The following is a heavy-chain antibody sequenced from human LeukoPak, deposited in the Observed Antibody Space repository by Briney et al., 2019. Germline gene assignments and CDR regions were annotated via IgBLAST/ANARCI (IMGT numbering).Heavy chain of an antibody. D-gene: IGHD2-21*02. CDR2: IDGSGNSI. V-gene: IGHV3-48*03. J-gene: IGHJ4*02. CDR1: GFSFNIYE. Sequence: PGGSLRLSCAASGFSFNIYEFNWVRQAPGKGLEWLSYIDGSGNSIYYADSVKGRFTVSRDNAKSSLYLQMSSLRVDDTAVYYCARECLTCGGDSNDYWGQGALVTVSS. CDR3: ARECLTCGGDSNDY.